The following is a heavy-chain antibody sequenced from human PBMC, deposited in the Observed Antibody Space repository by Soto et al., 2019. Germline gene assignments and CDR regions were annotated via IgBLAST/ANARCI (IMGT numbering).Heavy chain of an antibody. CDR2: IYYSGST. CDR3: ARDQYYYDSSGYSRVFDY. Sequence: SETLSLTCTVSGGSISGGGYYWSWIRQHPGKGLEWIGYIYYSGSTYYNPSLKSRVTISVDTSKNQFSLKLSSVTAADTAVYYCARDQYYYDSSGYSRVFDYWGQGTLVTVSS. J-gene: IGHJ4*02. CDR1: GGSISGGGYY. D-gene: IGHD3-22*01. V-gene: IGHV4-31*03.